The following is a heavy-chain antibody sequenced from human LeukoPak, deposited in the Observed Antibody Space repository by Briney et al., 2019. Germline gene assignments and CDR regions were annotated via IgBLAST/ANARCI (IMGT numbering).Heavy chain of an antibody. V-gene: IGHV3-23*01. Sequence: GGSLRLSCAASGFTFSSYAMSWVRQAPGKGLEWVSAISGSGGSTYYADSVKGRFTISRDNSKNTLYLQMNSLGAEDTAVYYCTRLLCSGYYCSDYFFDYWGQGALVTVSS. CDR2: ISGSGGST. J-gene: IGHJ4*02. D-gene: IGHD3-22*01. CDR3: TRLLCSGYYCSDYFFDY. CDR1: GFTFSSYA.